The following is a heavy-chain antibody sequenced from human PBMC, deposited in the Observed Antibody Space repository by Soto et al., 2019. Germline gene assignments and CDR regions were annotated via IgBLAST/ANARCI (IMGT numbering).Heavy chain of an antibody. Sequence: ASETLSLTCTVSGGSISSGDYYWSWIRQPPGKGLEWIGYIYYSGSTYYNPSLKSRVTISVDTSKNQFSLKLSSVTAADTAVYYCARAEYYYDSSGYYYSLPRAFDIWGQGTMVTVSS. V-gene: IGHV4-30-4*01. D-gene: IGHD3-22*01. CDR1: GGSISSGDYY. CDR2: IYYSGST. CDR3: ARAEYYYDSSGYYYSLPRAFDI. J-gene: IGHJ3*02.